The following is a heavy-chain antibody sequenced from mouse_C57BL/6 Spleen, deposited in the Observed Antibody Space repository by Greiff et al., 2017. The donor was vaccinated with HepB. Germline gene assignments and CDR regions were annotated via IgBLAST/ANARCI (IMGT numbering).Heavy chain of an antibody. CDR1: GFNIKDYY. V-gene: IGHV14-2*01. Sequence: EVQLKESGAELVKPGASVKLSCTASGFNIKDYYMHWVKQRTEQGLEWIGRIDPEDGETKYDPKFQGKATITADTSSNTAYLQLISLTSEDTAVYYCACLRLGGFAYWGQGTLVTVSS. CDR2: IDPEDGET. CDR3: ACLRLGGFAY. D-gene: IGHD1-1*01. J-gene: IGHJ3*01.